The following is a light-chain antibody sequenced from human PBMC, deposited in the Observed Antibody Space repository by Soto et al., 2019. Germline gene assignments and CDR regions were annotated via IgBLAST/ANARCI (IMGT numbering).Light chain of an antibody. V-gene: IGLV2-11*01. J-gene: IGLJ1*01. CDR2: DVS. CDR3: CSYAGSFPYV. Sequence: QSVLTQPRTVSGYPGQAVTISCTGTSSDVGGYNYVSWYQQHPGKAPKLMIYDVSKRPSGVPDRFSGSKSGNTASLTISGLQAEDEADYYCCSYAGSFPYVFGTGTKSPS. CDR1: SSDVGGYNY.